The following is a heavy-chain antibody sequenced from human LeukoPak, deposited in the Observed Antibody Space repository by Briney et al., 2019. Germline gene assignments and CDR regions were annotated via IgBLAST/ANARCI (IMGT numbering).Heavy chain of an antibody. Sequence: GGSLRLSCAASGFTVSSNYMNWVRQAPGKGLEWVSVIYGGGNIYYADSVKGRFTISRDNSKNTLYLQMNSLRAEDTAVYYCARGAGYNYPYYFDYWGQGTPDTVSS. D-gene: IGHD5-24*01. CDR2: IYGGGNI. CDR3: ARGAGYNYPYYFDY. CDR1: GFTVSSNY. V-gene: IGHV3-53*01. J-gene: IGHJ4*02.